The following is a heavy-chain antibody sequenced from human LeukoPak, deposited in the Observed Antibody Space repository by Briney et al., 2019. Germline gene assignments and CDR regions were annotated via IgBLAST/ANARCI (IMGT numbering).Heavy chain of an antibody. D-gene: IGHD2-2*02. CDR1: GYTFTSYD. CDR3: ARDHVSCSSTSCYNAFDI. CDR2: MNPNSGNT. V-gene: IGHV1-8*01. Sequence: ASVKVSCKASGYTFTSYDINWVRQATGQGLEWMGWMNPNSGNTGYAQKFQGRVTMTRNTSISTAYMELSSLRSEDTAVYYCARDHVSCSSTSCYNAFDIWGQGTMVTVSS. J-gene: IGHJ3*02.